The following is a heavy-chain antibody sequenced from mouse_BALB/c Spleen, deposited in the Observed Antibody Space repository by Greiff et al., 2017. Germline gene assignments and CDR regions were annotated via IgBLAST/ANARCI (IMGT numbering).Heavy chain of an antibody. Sequence: EVKLMESGPGLVKPSQSLSLTCTVTGYSITSDYAWNWIRQFPGNKLEWMGYISYSGSTSYNPSLKSRISITRDTSKNQFFLQLNSVTTEDTATYYCARRYGYPHAMDYWGQGTSVTVSS. V-gene: IGHV3-2*02. CDR3: ARRYGYPHAMDY. D-gene: IGHD1-2*01. CDR1: GYSITSDYA. J-gene: IGHJ4*01. CDR2: ISYSGST.